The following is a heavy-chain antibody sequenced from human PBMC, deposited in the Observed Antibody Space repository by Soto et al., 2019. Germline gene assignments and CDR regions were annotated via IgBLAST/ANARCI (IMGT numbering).Heavy chain of an antibody. CDR2: IIPICPTP. D-gene: IGHD3-3*02. CDR1: GGTFGNSA. V-gene: IGHV1-69*12. CDR3: ARGKGRQQLGGNYYYGTDG. J-gene: IGHJ6*04. Sequence: QVQLVQSGAEVKTPGSSVTVSCKASGGTFGNSAIRWVRQAPGQGLEWMGGIIPICPTPDYAQNFQGRLTITADESTSTAYMELTSLRSDDTAVYYCARGKGRQQLGGNYYYGTDGWGSGTTVSVSS.